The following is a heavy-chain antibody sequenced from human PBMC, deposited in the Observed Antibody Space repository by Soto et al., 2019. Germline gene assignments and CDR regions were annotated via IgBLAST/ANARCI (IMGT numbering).Heavy chain of an antibody. J-gene: IGHJ4*02. CDR3: ARSGAYCTSITCLFDSF. Sequence: QAQLVQSGGEVKKPGASVKVSCRASGYTFTSDGYAWVRQAPGQGLEWMGWIRAYNGDTNYAQKFQDRVTLTTDTSTTTAYMELRNLGSDDTDVYYCARSGAYCTSITCLFDSFWGLGTLVTVSS. CDR2: IRAYNGDT. V-gene: IGHV1-18*01. CDR1: GYTFTSDG. D-gene: IGHD2-8*01.